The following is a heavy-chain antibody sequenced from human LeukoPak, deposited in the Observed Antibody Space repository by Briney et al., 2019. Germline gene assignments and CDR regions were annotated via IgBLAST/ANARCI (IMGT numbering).Heavy chain of an antibody. D-gene: IGHD6-19*01. V-gene: IGHV1-18*04. CDR3: ARDPTNTSGRYAYHDY. CDR1: GYTFNHHG. Sequence: GASVKVSCKASGYTFNHHGISWVRQAPGQGLEWMGWVSCFNGDTHYAQKFQGRATMTRDTSTTTAYMELRSLRSDDTALYYCARDPTNTSGRYAYHDYWGQGTLVTVSS. CDR2: VSCFNGDT. J-gene: IGHJ4*02.